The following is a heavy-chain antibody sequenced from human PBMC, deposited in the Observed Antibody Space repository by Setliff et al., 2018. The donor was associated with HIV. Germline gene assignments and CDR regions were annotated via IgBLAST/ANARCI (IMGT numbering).Heavy chain of an antibody. J-gene: IGHJ5*02. CDR2: ISYSGST. CDR1: GGSFSDFY. D-gene: IGHD3-10*01. CDR3: ARSIHGGGSEPFDT. Sequence: SETLSLTCAVFGGSFSDFYWSWIRQPPGKGLEWIGEISYSGSTVYNPSLKSRVTMSVDASNNQFSLSLRSVTAADTAIYYCARSIHGGGSEPFDTWGQGILVTVSS. V-gene: IGHV4-34*01.